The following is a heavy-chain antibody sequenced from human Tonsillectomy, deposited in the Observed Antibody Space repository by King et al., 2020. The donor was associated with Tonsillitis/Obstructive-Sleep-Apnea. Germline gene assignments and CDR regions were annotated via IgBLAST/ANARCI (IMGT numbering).Heavy chain of an antibody. Sequence: QLVQSGSELKKPGASVKVSCKASGYTFTTYAMNWVRQAPGQGLEWMGWINTNTGNPTYAQGFTGRFVFSLDTSVSTAYLQISGLKAEDTAVYYCASSESSSPRDYYYYMDVWAKGPRSPSP. V-gene: IGHV7-4-1*02. CDR1: GYTFTTYA. CDR2: INTNTGNP. J-gene: IGHJ6*03. D-gene: IGHD6-6*01. CDR3: ASSESSSPRDYYYYMDV.